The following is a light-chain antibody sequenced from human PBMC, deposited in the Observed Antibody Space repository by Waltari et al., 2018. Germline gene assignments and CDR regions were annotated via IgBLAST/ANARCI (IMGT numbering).Light chain of an antibody. Sequence: QPALTQPASVSGSPGQSITISCSGSSTDFGANKYVSWYRQHPGRAPTVVIYGVPTRPSGLSDRFSGSKSDSAASLTISGLQPEDEADYYCSSRTTSITWVFGGGTKLTVL. CDR1: STDFGANKY. CDR3: SSRTTSITWV. V-gene: IGLV2-14*03. J-gene: IGLJ3*02. CDR2: GVP.